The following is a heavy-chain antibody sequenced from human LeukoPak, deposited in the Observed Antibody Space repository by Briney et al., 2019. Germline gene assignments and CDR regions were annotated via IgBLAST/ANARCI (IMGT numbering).Heavy chain of an antibody. CDR2: IIPILGIA. V-gene: IGHV1-69*02. CDR3: ARGIQLWARAFDI. CDR1: GYTFTGYY. Sequence: SVKVSCKASGYTFTGYYMHWVRQAPGQGLEWMRRIIPILGIANYAQKFQGRVTITADKSTSTAYMELSSLRSEDTAVYYCARGIQLWARAFDIWGQGTMVTVSS. D-gene: IGHD5-18*01. J-gene: IGHJ3*02.